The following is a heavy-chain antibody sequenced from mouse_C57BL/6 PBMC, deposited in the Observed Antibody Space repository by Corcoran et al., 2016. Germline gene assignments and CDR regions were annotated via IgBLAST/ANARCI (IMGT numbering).Heavy chain of an antibody. CDR1: GYTFTTYG. V-gene: IGHV9-3*01. CDR2: INTYSGVP. Sequence: QIQLVQSGPELKKPGETVKISCKASGYTFTTYGMSWVKQAPGKGLKWMGWINTYSGVPTYADDFKGRFAFSLETSASTAYLQINILKKEATATFFCARAQATWDYWGQGTTLTVS. D-gene: IGHD3-2*02. J-gene: IGHJ2*01. CDR3: ARAQATWDY.